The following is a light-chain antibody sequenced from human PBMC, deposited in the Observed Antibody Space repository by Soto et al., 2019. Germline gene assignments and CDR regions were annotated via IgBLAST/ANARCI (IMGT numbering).Light chain of an antibody. CDR1: QSVSSSY. CDR3: QQYNIWPLT. Sequence: EIVLTQSAGTLSLSPGERATLSCRASQSVSSSYLAWYQQKPGQAPRLLIYGASTRATAIPARFSGSGSGTEFTLTISSLQSEDSAVYYCQQYNIWPLTFGGGTKVDNK. V-gene: IGKV3-15*01. CDR2: GAS. J-gene: IGKJ4*01.